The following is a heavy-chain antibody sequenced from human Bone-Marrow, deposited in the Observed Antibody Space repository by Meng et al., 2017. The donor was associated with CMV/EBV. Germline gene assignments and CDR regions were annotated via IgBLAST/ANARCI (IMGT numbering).Heavy chain of an antibody. D-gene: IGHD2-15*01. CDR3: ARAVAGGSPYIHIDCYGMDV. V-gene: IGHV3-21*01. CDR1: GFTFSSYE. J-gene: IGHJ6*02. CDR2: ISSSSSYI. Sequence: GESLKLSCAASGFTFSSYEMNWVRQAPGTGLEWVSSISSSSSYIYYADSVKGRFTISRDNAKNSLFLQMNSLRAEDTAVYYCARAVAGGSPYIHIDCYGMDVWGQGTTVTVSS.